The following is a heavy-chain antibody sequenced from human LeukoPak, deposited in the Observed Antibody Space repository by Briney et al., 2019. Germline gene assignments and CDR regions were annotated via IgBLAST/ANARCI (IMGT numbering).Heavy chain of an antibody. D-gene: IGHD3-10*01. J-gene: IGHJ4*02. CDR2: IYHSGST. CDR1: GYSISSGYY. V-gene: IGHV4-38-2*02. CDR3: ARDFSITMVRGALDY. Sequence: PSETLSLTCAVSGYSISSGYYWGWIRQPPGKGLEWIGSIYHSGSTYYNPSLKSRVTISVDTPKNQFSLKLSSVTAADTAVYYCARDFSITMVRGALDYWGQGTLVTVSS.